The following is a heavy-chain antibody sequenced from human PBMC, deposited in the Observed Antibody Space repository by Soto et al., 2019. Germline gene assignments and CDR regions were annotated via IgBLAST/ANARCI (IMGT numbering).Heavy chain of an antibody. V-gene: IGHV6-1*01. D-gene: IGHD6-19*01. CDR3: ARDLTAVAGTGYFDN. CDR1: VDSVSSNSAA. J-gene: IGHJ4*02. CDR2: TYYRSKWYN. Sequence: PAQTLSLTCAISVDSVSSNSAAWNWIRQSPSRGLEWLGRTYYRSKWYNDYAVSVKSRITVNPDTSKNQFSLQLNSVTPGATAVYYCARDLTAVAGTGYFDNWGQGPLVTLCS.